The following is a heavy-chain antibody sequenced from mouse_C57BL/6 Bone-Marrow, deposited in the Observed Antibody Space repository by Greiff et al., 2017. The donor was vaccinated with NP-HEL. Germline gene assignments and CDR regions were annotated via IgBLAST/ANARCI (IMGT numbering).Heavy chain of an antibody. D-gene: IGHD2-3*01. CDR3: ARGDGYYPYAMDY. CDR2: ISYDGSN. CDR1: GYSITSGYY. J-gene: IGHJ4*01. V-gene: IGHV3-6*01. Sequence: EVQLQQSGPGLVKPSQSLSLTCSVTGYSITSGYYWNWIRQFPGNKLEWMGYISYDGSNNYNPSLKNRISITRDTSKNQFFLKLNSVTTEDTATYYCARGDGYYPYAMDYWGQGTSVTVSS.